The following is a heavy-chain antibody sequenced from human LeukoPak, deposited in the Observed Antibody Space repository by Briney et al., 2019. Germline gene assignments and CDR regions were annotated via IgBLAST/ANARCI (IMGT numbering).Heavy chain of an antibody. Sequence: ASVKVSCKASGYTFTSYYMHWVRQAPGQGLEWMGIINPSGGSTSYAQKFQGRVTMTRDTSTSTVYMELSSLRSEDTAVYYCARGRYCSGGSCFFYYYYYMDVWGKGTTVTISS. CDR3: ARGRYCSGGSCFFYYYYYMDV. CDR1: GYTFTSYY. V-gene: IGHV1-46*01. CDR2: INPSGGST. J-gene: IGHJ6*03. D-gene: IGHD2-15*01.